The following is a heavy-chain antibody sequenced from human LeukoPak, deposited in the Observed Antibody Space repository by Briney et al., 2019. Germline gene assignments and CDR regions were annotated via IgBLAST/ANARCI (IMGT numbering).Heavy chain of an antibody. D-gene: IGHD3-16*02. CDR2: IYYSGST. Sequence: SETLSLTCAVSGGSLISTTYYRGWIRQPPGKGLEWIGSIYYSGSTYYNPSLKSRVTVSVDMSKNQFSLQLSSVTAADTAVYYCARAPRTGAWDMITFGGVIVHGDAFDFWGQGTMVTVSS. CDR1: GGSLISTTYY. V-gene: IGHV4-39*07. CDR3: ARAPRTGAWDMITFGGVIVHGDAFDF. J-gene: IGHJ3*01.